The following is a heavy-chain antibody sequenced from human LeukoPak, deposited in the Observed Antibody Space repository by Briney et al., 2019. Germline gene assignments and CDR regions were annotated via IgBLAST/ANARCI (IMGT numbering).Heavy chain of an antibody. CDR3: ARINSSGWYDFDY. V-gene: IGHV4-38-2*01. CDR2: IYHSGST. J-gene: IGHJ4*02. Sequence: SETLSLTCAVSGYSISSGYYWGWIRQPPGKGLEWIGSIYHSGSTYYNPSLKSRVTISVDTSKNQFSLKLSSVTAADTAVYYCARINSSGWYDFDYWGQETLVTVSS. D-gene: IGHD6-19*01. CDR1: GYSISSGYY.